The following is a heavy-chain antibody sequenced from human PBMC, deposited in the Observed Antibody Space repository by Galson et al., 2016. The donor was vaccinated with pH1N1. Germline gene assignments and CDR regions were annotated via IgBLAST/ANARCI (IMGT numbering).Heavy chain of an antibody. CDR1: GGSISSGNW. CDR3: ARENLDSSGYSYSFYYGVDV. CDR2: IYHSGST. J-gene: IGHJ6*02. Sequence: ETLSLTCAVSGGSISSGNWWSWVRQPPGKGLEWIGEIYHSGSTYYNPSLKSRLTMSVDKSKNQFSLKLTSVTAADTAVYYCARENLDSSGYSYSFYYGVDVWGQGTTVTVSS. D-gene: IGHD3-22*01. V-gene: IGHV4-4*02.